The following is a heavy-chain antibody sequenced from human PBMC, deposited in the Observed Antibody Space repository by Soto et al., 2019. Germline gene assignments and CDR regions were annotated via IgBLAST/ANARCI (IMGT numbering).Heavy chain of an antibody. V-gene: IGHV1-18*01. CDR2: ISATNDHT. CDR1: GYTLNTYG. J-gene: IGHJ4*02. CDR3: ARGTYFDY. Sequence: QVQLVQSGAEVKKPGASVKVSCKASGYTLNTYGITWVRQAPGQGLEWMGWISATNDHTNYPQKLQGRVTMTTDTSTSTAYMELRRLTSDDTAVYYCARGTYFDYWGQGTLVTVSS.